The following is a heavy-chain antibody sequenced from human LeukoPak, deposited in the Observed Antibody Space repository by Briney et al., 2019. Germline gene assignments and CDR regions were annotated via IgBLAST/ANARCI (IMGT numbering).Heavy chain of an antibody. Sequence: GGSLRLSCAASGFSFSSHWMTWVRQAPGKGLEWVASIKHDGSEKYYLDSVKGRFTISRDDARNSLYLQMNSLRDEDTAVYYCTRHLIHSSSWYDYFDYWGQGTLVTVSS. CDR1: GFSFSSHW. V-gene: IGHV3-7*01. D-gene: IGHD6-13*01. J-gene: IGHJ4*02. CDR3: TRHLIHSSSWYDYFDY. CDR2: IKHDGSEK.